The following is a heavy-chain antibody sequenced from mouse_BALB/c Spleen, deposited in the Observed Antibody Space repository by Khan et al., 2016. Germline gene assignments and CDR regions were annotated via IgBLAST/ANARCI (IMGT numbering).Heavy chain of an antibody. CDR1: GYTFTSYN. J-gene: IGHJ4*01. V-gene: IGHV1-12*01. D-gene: IGHD2-10*01. CDR3: ARQAYPYAMDY. CDR2: IYPGNGVT. Sequence: QVQLKQSGAELVKPGASVKMSCEASGYTFTSYNIHWVKQTPGQGLEWIGAIYPGNGVTSYNQKFKVKATLTADKSSSTAYMQLSSLTSEDSAVYYCARQAYPYAMDYWGQGTSVTVSS.